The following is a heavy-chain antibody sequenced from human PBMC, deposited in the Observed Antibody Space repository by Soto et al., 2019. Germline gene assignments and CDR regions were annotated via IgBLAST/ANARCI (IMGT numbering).Heavy chain of an antibody. Sequence: EVQLVESGGGLVKPGGSLRLSCAASGFTFTNHNMNWVRQAPGKVLEWVSSISSSSSFRNYADSVKGRFSISRDNDKNLVYLQMDSLRAEDTAVYYCARDPPLSVLVVVATDDFWGQGTLVTVSS. CDR3: ARDPPLSVLVVVATDDF. CDR2: ISSSSSFR. D-gene: IGHD2-21*01. V-gene: IGHV3-21*02. CDR1: GFTFTNHN. J-gene: IGHJ4*02.